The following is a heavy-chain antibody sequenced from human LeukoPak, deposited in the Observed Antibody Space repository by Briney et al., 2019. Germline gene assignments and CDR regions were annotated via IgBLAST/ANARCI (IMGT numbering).Heavy chain of an antibody. CDR3: ARVVQQLVSRGWFDP. CDR2: ISAYNGNT. Sequence: ASVKVSCKASGYTFTNYDINWVRQAPGQGLEWMGWISAYNGNTNYAQKLQGRVTMTTDTSTSTAYMELRSLRSDDTAVYYCARVVQQLVSRGWFDPWGQGTLVTVSS. V-gene: IGHV1-18*01. J-gene: IGHJ5*02. D-gene: IGHD6-13*01. CDR1: GYTFTNYD.